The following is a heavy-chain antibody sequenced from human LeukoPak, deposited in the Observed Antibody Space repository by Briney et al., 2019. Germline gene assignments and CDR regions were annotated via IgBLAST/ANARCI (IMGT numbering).Heavy chain of an antibody. CDR1: GGSISSYY. CDR2: IYYSGST. CDR3: ARESGSSFSYYYYMDV. D-gene: IGHD6-6*01. V-gene: IGHV4-59*01. Sequence: SETLSLTCTVSGGSISSYYWSWIRQPPGKGLEWIGYIYYSGSTNYNPSLKSRVTISVDTSKNQFSLKLSSVTAADTAVYYCARESGSSFSYYYYMDVWGKGTTVTVSS. J-gene: IGHJ6*03.